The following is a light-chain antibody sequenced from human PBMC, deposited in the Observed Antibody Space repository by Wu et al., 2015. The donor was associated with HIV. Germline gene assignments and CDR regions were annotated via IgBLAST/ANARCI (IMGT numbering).Light chain of an antibody. Sequence: EIVMTQSPATLSVSPGQRVTLSCRASQTIANKLAWYQQRPGQGPRLLIYETSTRATGIPARFSGRGSGTDFTLTISSLQPEDLATYYCQQTHSSPLYSFGQGTKVEIK. CDR2: ETS. CDR1: QTIANK. CDR3: QQTHSSPLYS. J-gene: IGKJ2*03. V-gene: IGKV3-15*01.